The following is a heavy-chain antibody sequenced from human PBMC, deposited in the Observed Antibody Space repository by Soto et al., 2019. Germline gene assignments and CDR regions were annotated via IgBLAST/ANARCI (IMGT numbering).Heavy chain of an antibody. CDR1: GFTFSDYY. Sequence: GGSLRLSCAASGFTFSDYYMSWIRQAPGKGLEWVSYISSSGSTIYYADSVKGRFTISRDNAKNSLYLQMNSLRAEDTAVYYCARDSMDTAMVTHYFDYWGQGTLVTVSS. J-gene: IGHJ4*02. CDR2: ISSSGSTI. CDR3: ARDSMDTAMVTHYFDY. V-gene: IGHV3-11*01. D-gene: IGHD5-18*01.